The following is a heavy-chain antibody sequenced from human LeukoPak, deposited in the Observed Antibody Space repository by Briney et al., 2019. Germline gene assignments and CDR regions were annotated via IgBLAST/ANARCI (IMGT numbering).Heavy chain of an antibody. Sequence: GGSLRISCAASGFHFSTYWMTWVRQAPGKGLEWVANINQDGSEKHYVDSVKGRFTISRDNAKNSLYLQMNSLRAEDTAVYYCARLREIPVFGVVTKSTSYFDYWGQGTLVTVSS. J-gene: IGHJ4*02. D-gene: IGHD3-3*01. V-gene: IGHV3-7*01. CDR1: GFHFSTYW. CDR3: ARLREIPVFGVVTKSTSYFDY. CDR2: INQDGSEK.